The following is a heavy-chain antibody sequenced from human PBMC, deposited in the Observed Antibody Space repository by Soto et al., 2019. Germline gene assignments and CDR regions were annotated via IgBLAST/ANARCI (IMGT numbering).Heavy chain of an antibody. V-gene: IGHV3-30*18. D-gene: IGHD3-9*01. Sequence: GESLKISCAASGFTFSSYGMHWVRQAPGKGLEWVAVISYDGSNKYYADSVKGRFTISRDNSKNTLYLQMNSLRAEDTAVYYCAKAYPYYDILTGFNNWFDPWGQGTLVTVSS. CDR1: GFTFSSYG. CDR3: AKAYPYYDILTGFNNWFDP. J-gene: IGHJ5*02. CDR2: ISYDGSNK.